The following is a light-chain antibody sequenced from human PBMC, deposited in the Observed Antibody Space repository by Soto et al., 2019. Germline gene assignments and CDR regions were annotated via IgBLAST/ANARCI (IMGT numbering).Light chain of an antibody. J-gene: IGKJ4*01. CDR1: HPININ. CDR2: AAT. CDR3: PKCQSVRPS. V-gene: IGKV1-16*01. Sequence: DIQMTQSPSSLSASVGDRVTITCRASHPININLVWFQQKPGKAPKSLIYAATNLQSEVPSRFSGSGAGTNLRLTLSSLQPEDVAPYYWPKCQSVRPSCGAGAKVEIK.